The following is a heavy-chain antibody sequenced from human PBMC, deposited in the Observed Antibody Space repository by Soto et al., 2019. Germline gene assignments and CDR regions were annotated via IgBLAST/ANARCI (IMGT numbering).Heavy chain of an antibody. J-gene: IGHJ4*02. Sequence: EVQLLESGGGLVQPGGSLRLSCAASGFTFSTYAMAWVRQAPGKGLEWVSTVSGPGGGVYHPDSVKGRFTISRDNVNNTVALQFNVLRAGAAALSYCAKAFDDSGNSFETAFVYWGQGTLVTVSS. CDR1: GFTFSTYA. V-gene: IGHV3-23*01. CDR3: AKAFDDSGNSFETAFVY. CDR2: VSGPGGGV. D-gene: IGHD3-22*01.